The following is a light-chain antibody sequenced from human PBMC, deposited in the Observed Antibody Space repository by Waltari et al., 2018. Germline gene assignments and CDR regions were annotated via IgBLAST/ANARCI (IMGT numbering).Light chain of an antibody. V-gene: IGKV3-20*01. J-gene: IGKJ4*01. CDR2: DAS. Sequence: EIVFTQSPGTLSLSPGERATLSCRASQSVSSNYLAWYQQKPGQAPRLLIHDASNRATGIPDRFSGSGSGTDFTLTISRLEPEDFAVYYCHQYGSSPLTFGGGTKVEIK. CDR3: HQYGSSPLT. CDR1: QSVSSNY.